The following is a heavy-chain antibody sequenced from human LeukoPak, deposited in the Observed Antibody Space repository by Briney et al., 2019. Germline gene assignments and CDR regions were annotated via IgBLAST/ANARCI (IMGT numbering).Heavy chain of an antibody. CDR1: GFTFSSYA. CDR2: ITGSGGST. V-gene: IGHV3-23*01. J-gene: IGHJ4*02. D-gene: IGHD6-19*01. Sequence: GGSLRLSCAASGFTFSSYAMSWVRQAPAKGLEWVSVITGSGGSTYYADSVKGRFTISRDNSKNTLYLRMNSLRADDTAVYYCAKDRRDSSGWYAVDYWGQGTLVTVSS. CDR3: AKDRRDSSGWYAVDY.